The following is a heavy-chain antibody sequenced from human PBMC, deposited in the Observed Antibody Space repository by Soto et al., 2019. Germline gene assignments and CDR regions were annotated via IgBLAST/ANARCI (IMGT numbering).Heavy chain of an antibody. D-gene: IGHD2-2*01. V-gene: IGHV3-23*01. Sequence: GGSLRLSCAASGFTFSSYAMSWVRQAPGKGLEWVSAISGSGGSTYYADSVKGRFTISRDNSKNTLYLQMNSLRAEDTAVYYCAKDSWDIVVVPAATSLDYWGQGTLVTVSS. CDR2: ISGSGGST. J-gene: IGHJ4*02. CDR1: GFTFSSYA. CDR3: AKDSWDIVVVPAATSLDY.